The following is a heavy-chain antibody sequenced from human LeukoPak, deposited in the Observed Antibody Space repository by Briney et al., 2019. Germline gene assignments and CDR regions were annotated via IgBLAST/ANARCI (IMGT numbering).Heavy chain of an antibody. CDR1: GFTFSSYA. J-gene: IGHJ3*02. CDR3: AIITMVRGVISAFDI. Sequence: GGSLRLSCAASGFTFSSYAMSWVRQAPGKGLEWVSGISPSGDATFYADSVKGRFTISRDNSKNTLYLQMNSLRAEDTAVYYCAIITMVRGVISAFDIWGQGTMVTVAS. D-gene: IGHD3-10*01. V-gene: IGHV3-23*01. CDR2: ISPSGDAT.